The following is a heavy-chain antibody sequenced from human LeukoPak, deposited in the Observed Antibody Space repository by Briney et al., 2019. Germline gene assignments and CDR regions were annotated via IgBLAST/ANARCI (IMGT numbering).Heavy chain of an antibody. CDR2: INDNGDGT. J-gene: IGHJ6*03. V-gene: IGHV3-23*01. Sequence: PGGSLRLSCAASGFTFSSYAMSWVRQAPGKGLKWVSTINDNGDGTYYADSVKGRFTISRDNSYNTVSLQMNSLRDEDTGVYYCARVPYGNYHYYYMDVWGKGTTVTVSS. CDR1: GFTFSSYA. D-gene: IGHD3-10*01. CDR3: ARVPYGNYHYYYMDV.